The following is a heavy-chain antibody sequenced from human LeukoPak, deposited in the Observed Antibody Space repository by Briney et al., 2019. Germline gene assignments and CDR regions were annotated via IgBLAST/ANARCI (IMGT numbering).Heavy chain of an antibody. J-gene: IGHJ4*02. Sequence: SETLSLTCAVYGGSFSGYYWSWIRQPPGKGLEWIGEINHSGSTNYNPSLKSRVTISVDTSKNQFSLKLSSVTAADTAVYYCARDVYYYGEGFDYWGQGTLVTVSS. CDR1: GGSFSGYY. D-gene: IGHD3-10*01. CDR3: ARDVYYYGEGFDY. CDR2: INHSGST. V-gene: IGHV4-34*01.